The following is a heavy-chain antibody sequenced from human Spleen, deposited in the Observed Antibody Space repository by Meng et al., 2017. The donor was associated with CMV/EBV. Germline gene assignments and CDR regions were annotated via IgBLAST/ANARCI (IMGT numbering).Heavy chain of an antibody. CDR1: GYRFTAYY. CDR3: AKDRVDLETFGSDAFHI. D-gene: IGHD3-3*01. CDR2: INPDTGVI. J-gene: IGHJ3*02. V-gene: IGHV1-2*02. Sequence: ASVKVSCKASGYRFTAYYMHWVRQAPGQFEWMGYINPDTGVIKYAQTFQGRVTMTRDKSINTGYMELTRLTSDDTAVYYCAKDRVDLETFGSDAFHIWGQGTMVTVSS.